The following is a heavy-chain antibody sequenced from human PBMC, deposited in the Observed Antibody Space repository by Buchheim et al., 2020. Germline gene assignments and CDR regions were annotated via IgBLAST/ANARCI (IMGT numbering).Heavy chain of an antibody. CDR1: GGSISSSSYY. CDR3: ARGGVGIAAGFDY. CDR2: IYYSGST. Sequence: QVQLQESGPGLVKPSETLSLTCTVSGGSISSSSYYWGWIRQPPGKGLEWIGSIYYSGSTYYNPSLKSRVTISVDTSKNQFSLKLSSVTAADTAVYYCARGGVGIAAGFDYWGQGTL. J-gene: IGHJ4*02. D-gene: IGHD6-13*01. V-gene: IGHV4-39*01.